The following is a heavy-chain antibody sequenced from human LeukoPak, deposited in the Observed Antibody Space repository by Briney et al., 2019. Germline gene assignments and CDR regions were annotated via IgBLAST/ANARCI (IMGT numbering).Heavy chain of an antibody. CDR1: GFTFSSYE. CDR2: ISSSGSTI. D-gene: IGHD3-22*01. CDR3: ARAQGYYYDSSGYWGY. Sequence: GGSLRLSCAASGFTFSSYEMNWVRQAPGKGLEWVSYISSSGSTIYYADSVKGRFTISRDNAKNSLYLQMNSLRAEDTAVYYCARAQGYYYDSSGYWGYWGQGTLVTVSS. V-gene: IGHV3-48*03. J-gene: IGHJ4*02.